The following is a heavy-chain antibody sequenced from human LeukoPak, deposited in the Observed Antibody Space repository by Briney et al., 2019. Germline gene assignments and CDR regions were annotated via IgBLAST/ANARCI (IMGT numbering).Heavy chain of an antibody. V-gene: IGHV3-23*01. Sequence: GSLRLSCAASGFPFSSYALNWVREAPGQGLEWVSIIFGSGDTTYYADSVKGRFTVSRDNSKNMLYLQMNNLRPEDTATYYCAKRNTMVRGGPCFDYWGQGLMVTVSS. D-gene: IGHD3-10*01. CDR1: GFPFSSYA. CDR3: AKRNTMVRGGPCFDY. J-gene: IGHJ4*02. CDR2: IFGSGDTT.